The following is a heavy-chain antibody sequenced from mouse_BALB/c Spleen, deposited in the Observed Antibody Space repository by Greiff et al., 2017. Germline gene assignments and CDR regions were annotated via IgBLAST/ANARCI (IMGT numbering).Heavy chain of an antibody. J-gene: IGHJ3*01. D-gene: IGHD1-1*01. Sequence: EVKLQQSGAELVRSGASVKLSCTASGFNIKDYYMHWVKQRPEQGLEWIGWIDPENGDTEYAPKFQGKATMTADTSSNTAYLQLSSLTSEDTAVYYCNAYYGPSWFAYWGQGTLVTVSA. V-gene: IGHV14-4*02. CDR2: IDPENGDT. CDR3: NAYYGPSWFAY. CDR1: GFNIKDYY.